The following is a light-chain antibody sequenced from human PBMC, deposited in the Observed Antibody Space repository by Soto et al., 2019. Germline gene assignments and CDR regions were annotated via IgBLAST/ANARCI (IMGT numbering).Light chain of an antibody. CDR3: QQSYNAPIT. V-gene: IGKV1-39*01. Sequence: DIQMTQSPSSLSSSVADRVTITCRASHNIINYLYWYQQKPGKAPQLLIYVASMLESGVPSRFSGSRSGTEFTLTISSLQPEDFATYYCQQSYNAPITFGQGTRLDI. CDR2: VAS. J-gene: IGKJ5*01. CDR1: HNIINY.